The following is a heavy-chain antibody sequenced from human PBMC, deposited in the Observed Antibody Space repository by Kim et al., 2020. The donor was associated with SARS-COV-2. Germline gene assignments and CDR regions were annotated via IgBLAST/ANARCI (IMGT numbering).Heavy chain of an antibody. D-gene: IGHD3-22*01. J-gene: IGHJ2*01. CDR1: GGSISYYY. Sequence: SETLSLICTVSGGSISYYYWSWIRQPPGKGLEWIGYVFDSGSTKYNPSLKSRVTISLDTSKKQFSLQLTSVTAADTAVYYCARGKYYYDGSANPRFWYFDIGGRGTLVTVSS. V-gene: IGHV4-59*01. CDR2: VFDSGST. CDR3: ARGKYYYDGSANPRFWYFDI.